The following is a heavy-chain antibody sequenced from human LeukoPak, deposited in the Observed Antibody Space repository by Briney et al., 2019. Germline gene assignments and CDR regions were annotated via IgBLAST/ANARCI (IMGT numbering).Heavy chain of an antibody. J-gene: IGHJ3*02. CDR2: INPSGGST. D-gene: IGHD5-12*01. CDR1: GYTFTSYY. CDR3: ARIVANPDAFDI. Sequence: ASVKVSCKASGYTFTSYYIHWVRQAPGQGLEWMGIINPSGGSTSYAQKFQGRVTMTRDTSTNTVYMELSSLRSEDTAVYYCARIVANPDAFDIWGQGTMVTVSS. V-gene: IGHV1-46*01.